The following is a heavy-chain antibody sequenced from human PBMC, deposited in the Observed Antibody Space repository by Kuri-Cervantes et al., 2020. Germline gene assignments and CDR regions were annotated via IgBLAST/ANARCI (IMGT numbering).Heavy chain of an antibody. D-gene: IGHD3-9*01. CDR1: GYTFTGYY. Sequence: ASVKVSCKASGYTFTGYYMHWVRQAPGQGLEWMGWINPNSGGTNYARKFQGWVTMTRDTSISTAYMELSRLRSDDTAVYYCARGRLKRLVIPSYYFDYWGQGTLVTVSS. V-gene: IGHV1-2*04. J-gene: IGHJ4*02. CDR3: ARGRLKRLVIPSYYFDY. CDR2: INPNSGGT.